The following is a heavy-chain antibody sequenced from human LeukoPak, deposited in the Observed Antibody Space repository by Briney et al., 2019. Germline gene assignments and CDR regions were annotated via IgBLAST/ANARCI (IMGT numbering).Heavy chain of an antibody. V-gene: IGHV3-74*01. CDR2: INNDGSCP. J-gene: IGHJ4*02. Sequence: GGSLKLSCSASGFTFSSYWMHWVRQAPGKRLVWVSRINNDGSCPSYAVSVKGRLTISRDNAKNTLYLQMNSLRAEDTAVYFCARGGSSGYFDYWGQGTLVTVSS. CDR3: ARGGSSGYFDY. CDR1: GFTFSSYW. D-gene: IGHD3-22*01.